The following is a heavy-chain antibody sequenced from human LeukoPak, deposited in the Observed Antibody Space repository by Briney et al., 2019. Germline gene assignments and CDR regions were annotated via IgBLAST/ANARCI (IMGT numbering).Heavy chain of an antibody. D-gene: IGHD4-23*01. J-gene: IGHJ4*02. CDR1: GGTFSSYA. CDR2: IIPIFGTA. CDR3: ARGGGNSGSPFLGSDY. Sequence: SVKVSCKASGGTFSSYAISWVRQAPGQGLEWMGGIIPIFGTANYAQKFQGRVTITTDESTSTAYMELSSLRSEDTAVYYCARGGGNSGSPFLGSDYWGQGTLVTVSS. V-gene: IGHV1-69*05.